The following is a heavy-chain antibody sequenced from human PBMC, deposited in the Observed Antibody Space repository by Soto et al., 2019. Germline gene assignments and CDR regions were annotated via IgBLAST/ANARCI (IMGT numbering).Heavy chain of an antibody. CDR2: ISKDGNSK. D-gene: IGHD3-10*01. J-gene: IGHJ4*02. CDR3: ARDPQGSYCYIDY. Sequence: LRLSCAASGFTFSSYAIHWVRQAPGKGLEWVTIISKDGNSKHYADSVKGRFTISRDNSKNTLFLQMNSLRAEDTAVYYCARDPQGSYCYIDYWGQGTPVTVSA. CDR1: GFTFSSYA. V-gene: IGHV3-30-3*01.